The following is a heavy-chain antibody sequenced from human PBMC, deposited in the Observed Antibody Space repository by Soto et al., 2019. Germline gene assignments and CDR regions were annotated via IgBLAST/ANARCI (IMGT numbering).Heavy chain of an antibody. J-gene: IGHJ4*02. D-gene: IGHD3-22*01. CDR1: GGSISSYY. CDR3: ARQIYDSSGYYYAY. CDR2: IYYRGST. Sequence: SETLSLTCTVSGGSISSYYWSWIRQPPGKGLEWIGSIYYRGSTNYNPSLKSRVTISVDKSKSQLFLKLSSVTAPDTAVYYCARQIYDSSGYYYAYWGQGTLVTVSS. V-gene: IGHV4-59*08.